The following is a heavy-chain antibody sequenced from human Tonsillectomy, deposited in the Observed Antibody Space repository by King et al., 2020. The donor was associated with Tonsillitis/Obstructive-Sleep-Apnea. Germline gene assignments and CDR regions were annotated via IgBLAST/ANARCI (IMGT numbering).Heavy chain of an antibody. J-gene: IGHJ3*02. V-gene: IGHV4-59*08. CDR1: GGSISSYY. Sequence: VQLQESGPGLVKPSETLSLTCNVSGGSISSYYWSWIRQPPGKGLEWIGYIYDSGSTNYNPSLKSRVTISVDTSKNQFSLKLSSVTVADTAVYYCARAYYDILTGYLDDAFDIWGQGTMVTVSS. CDR3: ARAYYDILTGYLDDAFDI. D-gene: IGHD3-9*01. CDR2: IYDSGST.